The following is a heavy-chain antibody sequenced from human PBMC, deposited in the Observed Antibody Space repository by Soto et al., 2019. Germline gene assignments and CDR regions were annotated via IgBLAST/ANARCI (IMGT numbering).Heavy chain of an antibody. V-gene: IGHV4-30-4*02. CDR1: GGSISSDDHY. D-gene: IGHD3-10*01. Sequence: SETLSLTCTVSGGSISSDDHYWSWIRQPPGKGLEWIGYIYYTGSTNYNPSLESRVTLSLDSSQNQFSLTLRSVTTADRALYFCARGVYGAYLDYWGQGIPVTVSS. CDR2: IYYTGST. J-gene: IGHJ4*02. CDR3: ARGVYGAYLDY.